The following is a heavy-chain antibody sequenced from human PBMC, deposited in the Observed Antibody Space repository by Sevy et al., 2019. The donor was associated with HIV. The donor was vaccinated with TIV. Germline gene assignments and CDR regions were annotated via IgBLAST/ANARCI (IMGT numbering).Heavy chain of an antibody. CDR2: MNTYNGNT. V-gene: IGHV1-18*01. Sequence: ASVKVSCKASGYTFSGYSISWVRQAPGQGLEWMGWMNTYNGNTKYAQKVQGRVTMTTDTSTSTAYMELRGLRFDDTAVYYCARDTREKSFDYWGQGTLVTVSS. J-gene: IGHJ4*02. CDR1: GYTFSGYS. CDR3: ARDTREKSFDY.